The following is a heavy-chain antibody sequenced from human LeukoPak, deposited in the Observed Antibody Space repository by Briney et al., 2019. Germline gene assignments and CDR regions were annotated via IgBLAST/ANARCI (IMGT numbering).Heavy chain of an antibody. V-gene: IGHV4-59*12. J-gene: IGHJ2*01. Sequence: SETLSLTCTVSGGSISSYYWSWIRQPPGKGLEWIGYIYYSGSTNYNPSLKSRVTISVDTSKNQFSLKLSSVTAADTAVYYCARDRATVTTPDWYFDLWGRGTLVTVSS. CDR3: ARDRATVTTPDWYFDL. CDR1: GGSISSYY. CDR2: IYYSGST. D-gene: IGHD4-17*01.